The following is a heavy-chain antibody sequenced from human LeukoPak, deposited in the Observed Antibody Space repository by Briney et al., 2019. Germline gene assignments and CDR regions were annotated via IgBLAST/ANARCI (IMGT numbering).Heavy chain of an antibody. CDR2: IRQDGSKI. CDR3: ASTAHLYYGSAWGDY. Sequence: PGGSLRLSCAASGFTFSTYWMSWVRQAPGKGLEWVAHIRQDGSKIYYVDSVKGRFTISRDNAKNSLYLQMNNLRAEDTAVYYCASTAHLYYGSAWGDYWGQGTLVTVSS. J-gene: IGHJ4*02. V-gene: IGHV3-7*01. D-gene: IGHD3-10*01. CDR1: GFTFSTYW.